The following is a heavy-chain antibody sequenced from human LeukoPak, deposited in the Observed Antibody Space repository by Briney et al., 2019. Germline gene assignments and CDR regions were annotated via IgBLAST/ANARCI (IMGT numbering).Heavy chain of an antibody. J-gene: IGHJ6*03. CDR3: ARGSSYDFWSGYYYYYYYMDV. V-gene: IGHV1-8*03. CDR1: GYTFTSQY. Sequence: ASVKVSCKASGYTFTSQYIHWVRQATGQGLEWMGWMNPNSGNTGYAQKFQGRVTITTDESTSTAYMELSSLRSEDTAVYYCARGSSYDFWSGYYYYYYYMDVWGKGTTVTVSS. CDR2: MNPNSGNT. D-gene: IGHD3-3*01.